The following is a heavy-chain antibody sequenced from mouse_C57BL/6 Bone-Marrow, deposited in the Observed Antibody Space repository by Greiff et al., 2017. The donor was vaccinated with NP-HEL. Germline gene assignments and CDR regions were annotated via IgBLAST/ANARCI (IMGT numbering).Heavy chain of an antibody. CDR1: GFTFSSYT. CDR3: ARLYGSSPAWFAY. J-gene: IGHJ3*01. V-gene: IGHV5-9*01. D-gene: IGHD1-1*01. CDR2: ISGGGGNT. Sequence: EVKLVESGGGLVKPGGSLKLSCAASGFTFSSYTMSWVRQTPEKRLEWVATISGGGGNTYYPDSVKGRFTISRDNAKNTLYLQMSSLRSEDTALYYCARLYGSSPAWFAYWGQGTLVTVSA.